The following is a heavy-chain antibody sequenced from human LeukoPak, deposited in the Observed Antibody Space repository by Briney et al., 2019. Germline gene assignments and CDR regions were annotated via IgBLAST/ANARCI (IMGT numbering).Heavy chain of an antibody. J-gene: IGHJ6*02. V-gene: IGHV4-34*01. CDR2: INHSGST. D-gene: IGHD3-3*01. Sequence: KASETLSLTCAVYGGSFSGYYWSWIRQPPGKGLEWIGEINHSGSTNYNPSLKSRVTISVDTSKNQFSLKLSSVTAADTAVYYCARAITIFYGMDVWGQGTTVTVSS. CDR3: ARAITIFYGMDV. CDR1: GGSFSGYY.